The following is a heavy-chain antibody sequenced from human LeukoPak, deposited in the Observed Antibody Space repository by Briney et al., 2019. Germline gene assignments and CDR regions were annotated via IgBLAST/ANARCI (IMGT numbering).Heavy chain of an antibody. J-gene: IGHJ4*02. Sequence: GASVKVSCKASGYTFTDHYFHWLRQAPGQGLEWMGWIHPGRGDTNYAQNLQGRVTMTRDTSITTAYMELTRLGSDDTAVYYCARDPSHAEGAYFDYWGQGTLVTVSS. V-gene: IGHV1-2*02. CDR3: ARDPSHAEGAYFDY. CDR2: IHPGRGDT. D-gene: IGHD2-2*01. CDR1: GYTFTDHY.